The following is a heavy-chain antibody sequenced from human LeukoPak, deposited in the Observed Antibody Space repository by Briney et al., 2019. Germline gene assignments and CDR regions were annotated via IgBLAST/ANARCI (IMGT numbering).Heavy chain of an antibody. Sequence: PGGTLRLSCAASGFTFSSYGMSWVRQAPGKGLEWVSAISGSGGSTYYADSVKGRFTISRDNSKNTLYLQMNSLRAEDTAVYYCAKEPRDSGYYYYFDYWGQGTLVTVSS. CDR3: AKEPRDSGYYYYFDY. D-gene: IGHD3-22*01. CDR1: GFTFSSYG. CDR2: ISGSGGST. V-gene: IGHV3-23*01. J-gene: IGHJ4*02.